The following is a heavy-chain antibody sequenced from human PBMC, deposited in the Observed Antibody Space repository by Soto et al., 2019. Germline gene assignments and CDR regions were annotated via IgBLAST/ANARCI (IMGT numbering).Heavy chain of an antibody. CDR1: GFTFSSYG. CDR3: ARDPFYYDSSGYFDD. Sequence: GGSLRLSCAASGFTFSSYGMSRVRQAPGKGLEWVANIKHDGSEKYYVDSVKGRFTISRDNAKNSLHRQMNSLRAEDTAVYYCARDPFYYDSSGYFDDFGQGPLVTVSS. CDR2: IKHDGSEK. J-gene: IGHJ4*02. D-gene: IGHD3-22*01. V-gene: IGHV3-7*01.